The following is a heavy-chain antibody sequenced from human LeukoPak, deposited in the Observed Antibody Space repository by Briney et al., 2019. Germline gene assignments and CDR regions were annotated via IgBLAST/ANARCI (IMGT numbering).Heavy chain of an antibody. D-gene: IGHD5-24*01. Sequence: SQTLSLTCTVSGGSISSGGYYWSWIRQHPGKGLEWIGYIYYSGSTYYNPSLKSRVTISVDTSKNQFSLKLSSVTAADTAVYYSAREVPARDGYNYGGFDYWGQGTLVTVSS. CDR3: AREVPARDGYNYGGFDY. CDR2: IYYSGST. V-gene: IGHV4-31*03. J-gene: IGHJ4*02. CDR1: GGSISSGGYY.